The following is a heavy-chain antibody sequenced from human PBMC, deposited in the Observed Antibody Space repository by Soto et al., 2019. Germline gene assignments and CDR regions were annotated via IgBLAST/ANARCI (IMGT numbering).Heavy chain of an antibody. CDR2: IYHSGST. D-gene: IGHD3-22*01. J-gene: IGHJ4*02. Sequence: PSETRSLTCDVSGGSISSGGYSWRWMRQPLGKGLEWIGYIYHSGSTYYNPSLKSRVTISVDRSKNQFSLKLSSVTAADTAVYYCARNSYYYDSSGYYDRYYFDYWGQGTLVTVSS. V-gene: IGHV4-30-2*01. CDR3: ARNSYYYDSSGYYDRYYFDY. CDR1: GGSISSGGYS.